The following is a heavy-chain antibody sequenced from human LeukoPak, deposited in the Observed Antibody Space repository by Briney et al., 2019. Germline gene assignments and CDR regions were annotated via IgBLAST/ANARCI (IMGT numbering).Heavy chain of an antibody. D-gene: IGHD2-2*02. CDR1: GFTFDDYG. CDR2: INWNGGST. Sequence: GGSLRLSCAASGFTFDDYGMSWVRQAPGKGLEWVSGINWNGGSTGYADSVKGRFTISRDNAKNSLYLQMNSLRAEDTALYYCAREGELGGYCSSTSCCTFDYWGQGTLVTVSS. CDR3: AREGELGGYCSSTSCCTFDY. V-gene: IGHV3-20*04. J-gene: IGHJ4*02.